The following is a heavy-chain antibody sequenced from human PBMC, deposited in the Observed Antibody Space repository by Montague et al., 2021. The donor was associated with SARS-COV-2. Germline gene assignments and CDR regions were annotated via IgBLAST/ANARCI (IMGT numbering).Heavy chain of an antibody. D-gene: IGHD4-23*01. J-gene: IGHJ4*02. CDR1: GGSIMAPDC. Sequence: SETLSLTCAVSGGSIMAPDCWSWVRQPPGKRLVWIVEIYEWGTTTHNPSLKNRVTMSVDKSTSQVFLELKSVTAADTTLYYCIRAGGRVNRPPDWGQGALVTVSS. CDR3: IRAGGRVNRPPD. CDR2: IYEWGTT. V-gene: IGHV4-4*02.